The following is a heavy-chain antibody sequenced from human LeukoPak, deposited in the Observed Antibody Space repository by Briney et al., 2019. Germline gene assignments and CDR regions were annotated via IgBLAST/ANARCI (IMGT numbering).Heavy chain of an antibody. J-gene: IGHJ4*02. V-gene: IGHV4-61*01. CDR3: ARGYCGSTNCYGVFDY. Sequence: SETLSLTCTVSGGSVSSDNYYWSWIRQPPGKGLEWIGYIYYSGSTNYNPSLKSRVTTPVDTSKNQFSLKLSSVTAADTAVYYCARGYCGSTNCYGVFDYWGQGTLVTVSS. CDR1: GGSVSSDNYY. D-gene: IGHD2-2*01. CDR2: IYYSGST.